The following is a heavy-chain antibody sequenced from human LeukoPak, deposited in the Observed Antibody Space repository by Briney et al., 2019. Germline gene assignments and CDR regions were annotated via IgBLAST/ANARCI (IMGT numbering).Heavy chain of an antibody. CDR1: GYTFTSYD. CDR2: INPNSGNT. V-gene: IGHV1-8*01. Sequence: ASVKVSCTASGYTFTSYDINWVRQATGQGLEWLGWINPNSGNTGYAQKFQGRVTMTRNTSINTAYLELNSLRSEDTAGYYCARVRDYYPSSGYLDYWGQGTLVTVSS. D-gene: IGHD3-22*01. J-gene: IGHJ4*02. CDR3: ARVRDYYPSSGYLDY.